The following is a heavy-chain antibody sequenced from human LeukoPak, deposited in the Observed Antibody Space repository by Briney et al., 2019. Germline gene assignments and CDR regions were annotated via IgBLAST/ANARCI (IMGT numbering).Heavy chain of an antibody. D-gene: IGHD1-26*01. J-gene: IGHJ4*02. CDR2: IYYSGST. CDR1: GGSISSSSYY. Sequence: SETLSLTCTVSGGSISSSSYYWGWIRQPPGKGLEWIGSIYYSGSTYYNPSLKSRVTISVDTSKNQFSLKLSSVTAADTAVYYCVRHLSGSYSPYYFDYWGQGTLVTVSS. CDR3: VRHLSGSYSPYYFDY. V-gene: IGHV4-39*01.